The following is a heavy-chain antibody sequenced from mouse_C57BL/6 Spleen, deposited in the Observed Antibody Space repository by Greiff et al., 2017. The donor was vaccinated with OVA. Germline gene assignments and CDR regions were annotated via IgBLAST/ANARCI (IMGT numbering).Heavy chain of an antibody. V-gene: IGHV1-66*01. CDR1: GYSFTSYY. CDR3: AREDYDDAMDY. J-gene: IGHJ4*01. CDR2: IYPGSGNT. D-gene: IGHD2-4*01. Sequence: VQLQQSGPELVKPGASVKISCKASGYSFTSYYIHWVKQRPGQGLEWIGWIYPGSGNTKYNEKFKGKATLTADTSSSTAYMQLSSLTSEDSAVYYCAREDYDDAMDYWGQGTSVTVSS.